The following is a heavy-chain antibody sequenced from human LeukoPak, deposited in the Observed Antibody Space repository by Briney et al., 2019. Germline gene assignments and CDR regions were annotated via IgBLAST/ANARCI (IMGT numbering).Heavy chain of an antibody. V-gene: IGHV4-39*01. CDR3: ARPDWFRAPIGMDV. Sequence: SETLSLTCTVPGGSISSSSYYWGWIRQPPGKGLEWIGSIYYSGSTYYNPSLKSRVTISVDTSKNQFSLKLSSVTAADTAVYYCARPDWFRAPIGMDVWGQGTTVTVSS. D-gene: IGHD3-3*01. CDR2: IYYSGST. CDR1: GGSISSSSYY. J-gene: IGHJ6*02.